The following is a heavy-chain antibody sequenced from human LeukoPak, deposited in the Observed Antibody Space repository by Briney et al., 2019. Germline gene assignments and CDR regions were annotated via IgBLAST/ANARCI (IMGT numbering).Heavy chain of an antibody. CDR1: GFTFSSYA. J-gene: IGHJ4*02. CDR2: IKTDGSEK. Sequence: GGSLRLSCAASGFTFSSYAMSWVRQAPGKGLEWVANIKTDGSEKYYVDSVKGRFTISRDNSKNTLYLQMNSLRAEDTAVYYCASDFWSGYLPPGYFDYWGQGTLVTVSS. CDR3: ASDFWSGYLPPGYFDY. D-gene: IGHD3-3*01. V-gene: IGHV3-7*03.